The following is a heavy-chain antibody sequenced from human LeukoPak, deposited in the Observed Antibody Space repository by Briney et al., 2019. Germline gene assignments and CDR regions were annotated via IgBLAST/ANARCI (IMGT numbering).Heavy chain of an antibody. Sequence: PGGSLRLSCAASGFSFSTYRMSWVRQTPEKGLEFVANIDQGGSVRNYMDSLKGRCTISRDNAKKSLYLEINSLRADDTAVYYCARDPESSSFDLWGRGALVTVSS. D-gene: IGHD6-13*01. CDR1: GFSFSTYR. CDR2: IDQGGSVR. CDR3: ARDPESSSFDL. J-gene: IGHJ4*02. V-gene: IGHV3-7*01.